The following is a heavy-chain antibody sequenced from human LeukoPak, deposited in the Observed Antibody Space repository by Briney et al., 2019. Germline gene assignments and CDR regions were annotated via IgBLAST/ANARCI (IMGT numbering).Heavy chain of an antibody. CDR2: ISYSGRT. CDR1: GGSISSYY. CDR3: ARDDYGEPGWFDP. J-gene: IGHJ5*02. V-gene: IGHV4-39*02. Sequence: SETLSLTCTVSGGSISSYYWGWIRQPPGKGLEWIGSISYSGRTYYNPSLESRVTISVDASKNQFSLELNSVTAADTAVYYCARDDYGEPGWFDPWGQGTLVTVSS. D-gene: IGHD4-17*01.